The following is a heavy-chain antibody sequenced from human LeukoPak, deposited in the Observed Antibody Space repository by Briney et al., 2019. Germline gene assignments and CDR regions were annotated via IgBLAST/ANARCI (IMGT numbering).Heavy chain of an antibody. D-gene: IGHD1-1*01. V-gene: IGHV3-23*01. CDR1: AFTFSTFA. Sequence: GGSLRLSCAASAFTFSTFAMSWVRQAPGKGLEWVSAISGSGGSTYYADSVKGRFTISRDNSKNTLYLQMNSLRAEDTAVYYCAKDPHRDEWNVQVDYWGQGTLVTVSS. CDR2: ISGSGGST. CDR3: AKDPHRDEWNVQVDY. J-gene: IGHJ4*02.